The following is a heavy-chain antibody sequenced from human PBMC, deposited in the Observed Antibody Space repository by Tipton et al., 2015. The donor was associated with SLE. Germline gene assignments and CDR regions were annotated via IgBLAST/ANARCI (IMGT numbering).Heavy chain of an antibody. Sequence: PGLVKPSETLSLTCTVSGGSISSQYWSWIRQPPGKGLEWIGYVYDRGSTNYNPSLKSRVTISVDMSKNQFSLNLRSVTAADTAVYYCARGPSAPMGNSGWSTGGCFDLWGRGSPVTVSS. CDR3: ARGPSAPMGNSGWSTGGCFDL. V-gene: IGHV4-59*11. CDR1: GGSISSQY. CDR2: VYDRGST. J-gene: IGHJ2*01. D-gene: IGHD6-19*01.